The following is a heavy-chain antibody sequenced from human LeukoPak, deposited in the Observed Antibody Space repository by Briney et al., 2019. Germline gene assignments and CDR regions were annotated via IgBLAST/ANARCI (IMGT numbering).Heavy chain of an antibody. J-gene: IGHJ1*01. Sequence: SGGSLRLSCAASGFTVSNNYMSWVRQAPGKGLEWVSAISGSGGSTSYADSVKGRFTISRDNSKNTQYLQMNSLRAEDTAVYYCAKLLTREFQHWGQGTLVTVSS. CDR3: AKLLTREFQH. V-gene: IGHV3-23*01. D-gene: IGHD3-9*01. CDR1: GFTVSNNY. CDR2: ISGSGGST.